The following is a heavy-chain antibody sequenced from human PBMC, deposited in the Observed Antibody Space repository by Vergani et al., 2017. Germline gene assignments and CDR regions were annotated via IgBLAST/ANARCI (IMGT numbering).Heavy chain of an antibody. Sequence: QVQLVESGGGVVQRGGSLRLSCATSGFTLSNYYMQWIRQGPGKGLEFVAFIQFDGSNQYYADSVKGRFTLSRDFSKNTLYLQMNNLRTDDTATYYCAKHFRGWGIDYWGQGTQVIVSS. CDR1: GFTLSNYY. CDR3: AKHFRGWGIDY. V-gene: IGHV3-30*02. CDR2: IQFDGSNQ. J-gene: IGHJ4*02. D-gene: IGHD3-16*01.